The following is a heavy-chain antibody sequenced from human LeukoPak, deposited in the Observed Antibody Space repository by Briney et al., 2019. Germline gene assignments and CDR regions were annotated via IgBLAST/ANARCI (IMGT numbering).Heavy chain of an antibody. CDR1: GYTFTIYG. CDR2: ISAYNGNT. J-gene: IGHJ4*02. CDR3: AREGLYNWNYGVGY. D-gene: IGHD1-7*01. V-gene: IGHV1-18*01. Sequence: ASVTVSFTASGYTFTIYGISWVRQAPGQGLEWMGCISAYNGNTNYSQKLQGRVTMTTDTSTSTAYMELRSLRSDDTAVYYCAREGLYNWNYGVGYWGQGTLVTVSS.